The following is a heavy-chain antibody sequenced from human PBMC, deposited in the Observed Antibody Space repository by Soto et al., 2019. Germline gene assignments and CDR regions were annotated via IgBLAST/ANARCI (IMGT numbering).Heavy chain of an antibody. J-gene: IGHJ4*02. V-gene: IGHV3-33*01. CDR3: AREHASGYYDRLDY. CDR1: GFTFSSYG. D-gene: IGHD3-3*01. Sequence: QVQLVESGGGVVQPGRSLRLSCAASGFTFSSYGMHWVRQAPGKGLEWVAVIWYDGSNKYYADSVKGRFTISRDNSKNTLYLQMNSLRAEDTAVYYCAREHASGYYDRLDYWGQGTLVTVSS. CDR2: IWYDGSNK.